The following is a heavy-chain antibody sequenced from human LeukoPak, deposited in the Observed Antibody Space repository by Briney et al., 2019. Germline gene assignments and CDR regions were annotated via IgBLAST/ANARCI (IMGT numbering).Heavy chain of an antibody. J-gene: IGHJ6*03. D-gene: IGHD3-22*01. Sequence: SETLSLTCAVSGYSISRGYYWGWIRQPPGKGLEWIGSIYHSGSTYYNPSLKSRVTISVDTSKNQFSPKLSSVTAADTAVYYCARLISGSSGYYHYYCYYYYMDVWGKGTTVTVSS. CDR1: GYSISRGYY. CDR2: IYHSGST. CDR3: ARLISGSSGYYHYYCYYYYMDV. V-gene: IGHV4-38-2*01.